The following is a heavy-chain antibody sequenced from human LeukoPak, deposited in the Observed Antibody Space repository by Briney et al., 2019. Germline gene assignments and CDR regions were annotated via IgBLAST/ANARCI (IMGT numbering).Heavy chain of an antibody. CDR2: IYHSGST. J-gene: IGHJ4*02. D-gene: IGHD6-13*01. Sequence: PSETLSLTCTASGVTINNFYWSWIRQAPGKGLEWIGIIYHSGSTNYNPSLKRRITTSVDTSKNQFSLKMSFVTDADTAVYFCARHRSEIASALDSWGQGTLVSVSS. CDR3: ARHRSEIASALDS. V-gene: IGHV4-59*08. CDR1: GVTINNFY.